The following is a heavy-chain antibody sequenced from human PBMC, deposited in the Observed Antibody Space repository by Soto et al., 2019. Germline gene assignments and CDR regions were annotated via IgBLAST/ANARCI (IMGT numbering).Heavy chain of an antibody. J-gene: IGHJ4*02. Sequence: GGSLRLSCAASGVTFSSDGMPWVRQGPGKGLEWVAVIWYDRSNKYYADSVKGRFTISRDNSKNTLYLQMNSPRAEDTAVYYCARGRYSSIDAQDYWGQGTLVTVSS. D-gene: IGHD6-19*01. CDR3: ARGRYSSIDAQDY. CDR1: GVTFSSDG. CDR2: IWYDRSNK. V-gene: IGHV3-33*01.